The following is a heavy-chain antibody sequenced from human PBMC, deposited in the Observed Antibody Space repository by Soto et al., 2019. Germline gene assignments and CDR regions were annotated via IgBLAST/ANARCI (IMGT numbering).Heavy chain of an antibody. CDR3: ARGRTTVTTGAFAY. CDR1: GFTFSSYS. J-gene: IGHJ4*02. V-gene: IGHV3-21*02. Sequence: EVQLVESGGGLVKPGGSLRLSCAASGFTFSSYSMNWVRQAPGKGLEWVSSISSSSSYIYYADSVKGRFTISRDNAKNSLYLQMNSLRAEVTAVYYCARGRTTVTTGAFAYWGQGTMVTDAS. D-gene: IGHD4-17*01. CDR2: ISSSSSYI.